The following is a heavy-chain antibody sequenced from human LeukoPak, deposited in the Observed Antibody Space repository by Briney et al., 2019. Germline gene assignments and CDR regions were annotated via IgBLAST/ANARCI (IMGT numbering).Heavy chain of an antibody. CDR1: GGTFISYA. V-gene: IGHV1-69*13. CDR3: ATSFSSGWFY. Sequence: GASVKVSCMASGGTFISYAISWVRQAPGQGGEGRGGIIPIFGTANYAQKLQGRGTITADESTSTDYMELSKQRDEDRAGYYCATSFSSGWFYWGQGTLVTVSS. CDR2: IIPIFGTA. J-gene: IGHJ4*02. D-gene: IGHD6-19*01.